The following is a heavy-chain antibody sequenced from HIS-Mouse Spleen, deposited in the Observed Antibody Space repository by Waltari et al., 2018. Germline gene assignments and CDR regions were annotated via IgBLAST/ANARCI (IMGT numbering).Heavy chain of an antibody. CDR2: ISSSSSYI. J-gene: IGHJ4*02. D-gene: IGHD1-26*01. CDR3: ARGPDSGSSLSPDY. Sequence: LQLQESGPGLVKPSETLSLTCTVSGGSISSRSYYWGWIRQAPGKGLEWVSSISSSSSYIYYADSVKGRFTISRDNAKNSLYLQMNSLRAEDTAVYYCARGPDSGSSLSPDYWGQGTLVTVSS. V-gene: IGHV3-21*01. CDR1: GGSISSRS.